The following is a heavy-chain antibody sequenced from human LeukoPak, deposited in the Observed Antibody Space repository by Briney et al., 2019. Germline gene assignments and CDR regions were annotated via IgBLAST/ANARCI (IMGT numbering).Heavy chain of an antibody. D-gene: IGHD3-10*01. V-gene: IGHV3-74*01. Sequence: PGGSLRLSCAASGFTFNTYWMIWVRQVPGKGLVYVSHMNADGSIINYADSVKGRFTISRDNAKNTLYLQMGSLRVEDTALYYCGRDNYGSIDYWGQGTLVTVSS. CDR3: GRDNYGSIDY. CDR1: GFTFNTYW. J-gene: IGHJ4*02. CDR2: MNADGSII.